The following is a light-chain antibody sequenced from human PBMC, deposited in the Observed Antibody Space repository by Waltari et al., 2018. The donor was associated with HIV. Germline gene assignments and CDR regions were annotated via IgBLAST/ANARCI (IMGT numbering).Light chain of an antibody. Sequence: EIILTQSPATLSVSPGDTATLSCRASQSISSSLAWYQNKPDQAPRLLIYDASKRATGIPARFSGSGSGTDFTLTVSRLEPEDFAVYYCQQRSNWPSITFGQGTRLEIK. CDR1: QSISSS. CDR2: DAS. J-gene: IGKJ5*01. CDR3: QQRSNWPSIT. V-gene: IGKV3-11*01.